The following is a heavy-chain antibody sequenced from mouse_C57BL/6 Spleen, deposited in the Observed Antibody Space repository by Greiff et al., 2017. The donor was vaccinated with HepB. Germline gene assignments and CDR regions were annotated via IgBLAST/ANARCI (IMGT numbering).Heavy chain of an antibody. Sequence: DVQLVESGPELVKPGASVKISCKASCYSFTGYYMHWVKQSHGNILDWIGYIYPYNGVSSYNQKFKGKATLTVDKSSSTAYMELRSLTSEDSAVYYCARRGYKGDYFDYWGQGTTLTVSS. CDR3: ARRGYKGDYFDY. J-gene: IGHJ2*01. CDR1: CYSFTGYY. D-gene: IGHD1-3*01. V-gene: IGHV1-31*01. CDR2: IYPYNGVS.